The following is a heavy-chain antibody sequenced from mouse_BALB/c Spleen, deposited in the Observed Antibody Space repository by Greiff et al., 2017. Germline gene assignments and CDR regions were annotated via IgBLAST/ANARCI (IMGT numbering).Heavy chain of an antibody. CDR2: ISSGGSYT. Sequence: DVKLVESGGGLVKPGGSLKLSCAASGFTFSSYAMSWVRQSPEKRLEWVAEISSGGSYTYYPDTVTGRFTISRDNAKNTLYLEMSSLRSEDTAMYYCARDWDGSYAMDYWGQGTSVTVSS. D-gene: IGHD2-3*01. J-gene: IGHJ4*01. CDR3: ARDWDGSYAMDY. V-gene: IGHV5-9-4*01. CDR1: GFTFSSYA.